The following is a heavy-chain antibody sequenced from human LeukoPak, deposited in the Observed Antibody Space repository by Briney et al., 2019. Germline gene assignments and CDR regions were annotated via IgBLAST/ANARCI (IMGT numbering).Heavy chain of an antibody. V-gene: IGHV4-4*09. CDR1: GGSISSYY. CDR3: ARQGWNSVMDY. Sequence: SETLSLTCTVSGGSISSYYWSWIRQPPGKGLEWIGYIYTSGSTNYNPSLKSRVTISVDTSRNQFSLKLSSVTAADTAVYYCARQGWNSVMDYWGQGTLVTVSS. D-gene: IGHD1-7*01. CDR2: IYTSGST. J-gene: IGHJ4*02.